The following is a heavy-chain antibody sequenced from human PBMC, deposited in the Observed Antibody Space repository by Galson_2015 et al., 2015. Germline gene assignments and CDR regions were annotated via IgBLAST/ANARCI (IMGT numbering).Heavy chain of an antibody. CDR2: ISSSSSTI. Sequence: SLRLSCAASGFTFSSYSMNWVRQAPGKGLEWVSYISSSSSTIYYADSVKGRFTISRDNAKNSLYLQMNSLRDEDTAVYYCARGDGHDYSNPGYGMDVWGQGTTVTVSS. CDR3: ARGDGHDYSNPGYGMDV. D-gene: IGHD4-11*01. CDR1: GFTFSSYS. J-gene: IGHJ6*02. V-gene: IGHV3-48*02.